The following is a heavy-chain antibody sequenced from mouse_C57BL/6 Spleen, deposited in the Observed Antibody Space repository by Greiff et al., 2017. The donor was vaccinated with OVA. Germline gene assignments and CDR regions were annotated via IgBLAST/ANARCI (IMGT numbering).Heavy chain of an antibody. Sequence: EVQLQQSGTVLARPGASVKMSCKTSGYTFTSYWMHWVKQRPGQGLEWIGAIYPGNSDTSYNQKFKGKAKLTAVTSASTAYMELSSLTNEDSAVYYCTREGAVVAPYYFDYWGQGTTLTVSS. V-gene: IGHV1-5*01. J-gene: IGHJ2*01. CDR2: IYPGNSDT. CDR1: GYTFTSYW. CDR3: TREGAVVAPYYFDY. D-gene: IGHD1-1*01.